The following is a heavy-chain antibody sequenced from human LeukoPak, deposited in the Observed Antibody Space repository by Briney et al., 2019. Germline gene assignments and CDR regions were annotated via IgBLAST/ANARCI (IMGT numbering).Heavy chain of an antibody. Sequence: ASVKVSCKTSGYTFTSYGLTWVRLAPGQGLEWMGWISPYNGNTNYAEKLQGRVTMTTDTSTSTAYMELSSLRSEDTAVYYCARVIAAAAYLFDYWGQGTLVTVSS. D-gene: IGHD6-13*01. V-gene: IGHV1-18*01. J-gene: IGHJ4*02. CDR3: ARVIAAAAYLFDY. CDR1: GYTFTSYG. CDR2: ISPYNGNT.